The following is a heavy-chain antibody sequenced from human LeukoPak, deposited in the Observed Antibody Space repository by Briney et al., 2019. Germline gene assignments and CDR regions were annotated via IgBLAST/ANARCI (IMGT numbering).Heavy chain of an antibody. V-gene: IGHV4-4*07. J-gene: IGHJ4*02. D-gene: IGHD3-10*01. CDR3: AQLGWFGEPSMDDY. CDR1: GGSISSYY. Sequence: SQTLSLTCTVSGGSISSYYWSWIRQPAGKGLEWIGRIYTSGSTNYNPSLKSRVTMSVDTSKNQFSLKLSSVTAADTAVYYCAQLGWFGEPSMDDYWGQGTLVTVSS. CDR2: IYTSGST.